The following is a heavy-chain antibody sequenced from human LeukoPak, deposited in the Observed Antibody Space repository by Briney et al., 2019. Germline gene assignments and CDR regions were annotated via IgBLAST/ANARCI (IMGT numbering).Heavy chain of an antibody. CDR3: ARDIWGTFDY. Sequence: PGGSLRLSCAASGFTFRDFWMHWVRQAPGKGPVWVSRMSPDGGATYYADSVKGRFTISRDNAENTMYLQMSSLRAEDTAVYYCARDIWGTFDYWGQGALVTVSS. CDR2: MSPDGGAT. D-gene: IGHD7-27*01. J-gene: IGHJ4*02. V-gene: IGHV3-74*01. CDR1: GFTFRDFW.